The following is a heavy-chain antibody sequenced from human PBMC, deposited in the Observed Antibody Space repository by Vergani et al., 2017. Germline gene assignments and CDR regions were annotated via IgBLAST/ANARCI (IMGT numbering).Heavy chain of an antibody. D-gene: IGHD6-6*01. Sequence: EVQLVESGGGLVQPGGSLKLSCAASGFTFSGSAMHWVRQASGKGLEWVGRIRSKANSYATAYAASVKGRFTISRDDSKNTAYLQMNSLRAEDTALYYCAKDRVRHLRNNWFDPWGQGTLVTVSS. CDR3: AKDRVRHLRNNWFDP. CDR2: IRSKANSYAT. V-gene: IGHV3-73*01. CDR1: GFTFSGSA. J-gene: IGHJ5*02.